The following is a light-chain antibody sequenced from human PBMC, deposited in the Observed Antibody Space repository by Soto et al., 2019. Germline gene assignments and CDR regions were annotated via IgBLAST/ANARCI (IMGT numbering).Light chain of an antibody. V-gene: IGLV2-14*01. CDR2: DVT. CDR3: SSYTSSISLV. Sequence: QSALTQPASVSGSPGQSITISCTGTSSDIGAYNYVSRYQQHPGKAPKLMIFDVTNRPSGISNRFSGSKSGNTASLTISGLQAEDEADYYCSSYTSSISLVFGGGTKLTVL. J-gene: IGLJ2*01. CDR1: SSDIGAYNY.